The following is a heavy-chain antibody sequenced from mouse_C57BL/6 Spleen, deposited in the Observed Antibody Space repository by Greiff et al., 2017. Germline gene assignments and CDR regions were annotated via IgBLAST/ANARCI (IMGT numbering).Heavy chain of an antibody. Sequence: DVKLQESGPGLVKPSQSLSLTCSVTGYSITSGYYWNWIRQFPGNKLEWMGYISYDGSNNYNPSLKNRISITRDTSKNQFFLKLNSVTTEDTATYYCARLYDGYSYAMDYWGQGTSVTVSS. CDR3: ARLYDGYSYAMDY. J-gene: IGHJ4*01. CDR2: ISYDGSN. V-gene: IGHV3-6*01. CDR1: GYSITSGYY. D-gene: IGHD2-3*01.